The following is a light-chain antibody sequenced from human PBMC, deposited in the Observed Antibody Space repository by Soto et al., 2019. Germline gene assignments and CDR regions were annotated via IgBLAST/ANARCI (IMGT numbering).Light chain of an antibody. V-gene: IGKV1-5*03. CDR2: KAS. J-gene: IGKJ1*01. CDR3: QQYSTYTPRT. Sequence: DIQITQSPFTPSASVGDRVTIPCPASQSISSWLAWYQQKPGKAPKLLIYKASSLESGVPSRFSGSGSGTEFTLTISSLQPDDFATYYCQQYSTYTPRTFGQGTKVDIK. CDR1: QSISSW.